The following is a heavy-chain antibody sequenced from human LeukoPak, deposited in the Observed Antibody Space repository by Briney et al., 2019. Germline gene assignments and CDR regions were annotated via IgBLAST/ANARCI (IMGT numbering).Heavy chain of an antibody. D-gene: IGHD3-10*01. CDR3: AKEMDYGSGSPFDY. Sequence: GRSLRLSCAASGFTFDDYAMHWVRQAPGKGLEWVSGISWNSGSIGYADSVKGRFTISRDNAKNSLYLQMNSLRAEDMALYYCAKEMDYGSGSPFDYWGQGTLATVSS. CDR1: GFTFDDYA. V-gene: IGHV3-9*03. J-gene: IGHJ4*02. CDR2: ISWNSGSI.